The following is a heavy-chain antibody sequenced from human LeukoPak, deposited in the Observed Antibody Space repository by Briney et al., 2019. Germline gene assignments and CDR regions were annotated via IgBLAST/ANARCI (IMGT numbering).Heavy chain of an antibody. D-gene: IGHD2-8*01. J-gene: IGHJ4*02. CDR3: TRQCTNGVCYTGDY. V-gene: IGHV3-73*01. CDR1: GFTFSGSA. Sequence: GGSLRLSCEASGFTFSGSAMHWVRQASGKGLEWVGRIRSKANSYATAYAASVKGRFTISRDDSKNTAYLQMNSLKTEDTAVYYCTRQCTNGVCYTGDYWGQGTLVTVSS. CDR2: IRSKANSYAT.